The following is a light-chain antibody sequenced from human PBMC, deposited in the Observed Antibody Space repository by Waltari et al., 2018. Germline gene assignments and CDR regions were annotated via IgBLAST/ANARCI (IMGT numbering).Light chain of an antibody. CDR1: RPHIGTNT. CDR2: SNN. Sequence: QPVLPQPPSASGPPGQTVTISSSVTRPHIGTNTVNSYQQLPGTAPKLLPYSNNQRPSGVPDRFSGSKSGTSASLAISGLQSEDEADYYCAAWDDSLNGWVFGGGTKLTVL. J-gene: IGLJ3*02. CDR3: AAWDDSLNGWV. V-gene: IGLV1-44*01.